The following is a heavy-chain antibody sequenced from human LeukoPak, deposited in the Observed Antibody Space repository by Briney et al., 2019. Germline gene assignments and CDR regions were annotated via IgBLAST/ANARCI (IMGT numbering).Heavy chain of an antibody. CDR3: ARSYIAVAVCWFDP. CDR1: GSSTSSYY. D-gene: IGHD6-19*01. CDR2: IYTSGST. J-gene: IGHJ5*02. Sequence: KPSETLSLTCTVSGSSTSSYYWSWIRQPAGKGLEWIGRIYTSGSTNYNPSLKSRVTMSVDTSKNQFSLKLSSVTAADTAVYYCARSYIAVAVCWFDPWGQGTLVTVSS. V-gene: IGHV4-4*07.